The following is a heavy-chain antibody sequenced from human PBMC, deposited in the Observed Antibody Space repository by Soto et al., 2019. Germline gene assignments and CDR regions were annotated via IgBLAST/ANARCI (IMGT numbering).Heavy chain of an antibody. CDR2: MSYSGGP. CDR3: ARGNENPVWYFEY. Sequence: SGTLSLTCVFSGGSINNYYWAWIRQPPGKGLEWIGYMSYSGGPNYNPSLKSRVTISVAPSKNQFSLNLASLTTADTPIFYCARGNENPVWYFEYWGQGTQVTVPS. J-gene: IGHJ4*02. CDR1: GGSINNYY. V-gene: IGHV4-59*01. D-gene: IGHD6-13*01.